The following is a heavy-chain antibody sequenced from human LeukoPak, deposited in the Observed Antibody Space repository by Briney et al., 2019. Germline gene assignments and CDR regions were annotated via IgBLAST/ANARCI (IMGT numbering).Heavy chain of an antibody. V-gene: IGHV1-46*01. CDR2: INPTGGST. J-gene: IGHJ4*02. CDR1: GYTFTSYY. CDR3: ARTYSSGWYYFDY. D-gene: IGHD6-19*01. Sequence: ASVEVSCKASGYTFTSYYMHWVRQAPGQGLEWMGIINPTGGSTNYAQKFQGRVTMTRDTSTSTVYMELSSLRSEDTAVYYCARTYSSGWYYFDYWGQGTLVTVSS.